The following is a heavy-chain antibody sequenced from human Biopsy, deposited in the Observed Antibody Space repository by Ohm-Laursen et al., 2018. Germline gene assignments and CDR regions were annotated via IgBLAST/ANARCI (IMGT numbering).Heavy chain of an antibody. D-gene: IGHD3-22*01. V-gene: IGHV4-31*01. CDR3: ARGDYFDSNGYFWFDP. CDR2: IFNSANT. CDR1: GGDINNYY. J-gene: IGHJ5*02. Sequence: SQTLSLTCSVSGGDINNYYWSWIRQRPGKGLEWIGYIFNSANTYYNPSLKNLITISGDTSKNQFSLKLNSVTAADTAVYYCARGDYFDSNGYFWFDPWGQGTLVTVSS.